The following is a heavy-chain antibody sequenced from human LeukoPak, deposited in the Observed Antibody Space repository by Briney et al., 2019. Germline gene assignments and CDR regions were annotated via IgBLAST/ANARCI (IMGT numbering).Heavy chain of an antibody. D-gene: IGHD5-12*01. CDR1: GGAFSSYA. J-gene: IGHJ6*02. Sequence: SVKVSCKASGGAFSSYAISWVRQAPGQGLEWMGGIIPIFGTANYAQKFQGRVTITADESTSIAYMELSSLRSEDTAVYYCARVSLATKFYYYYGMDVWGQGTTVTVSS. CDR2: IIPIFGTA. V-gene: IGHV1-69*13. CDR3: ARVSLATKFYYYYGMDV.